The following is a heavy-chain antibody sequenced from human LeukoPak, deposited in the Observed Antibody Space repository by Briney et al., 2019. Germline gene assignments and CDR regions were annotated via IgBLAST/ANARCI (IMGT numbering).Heavy chain of an antibody. CDR1: GFTFSSYG. V-gene: IGHV3-7*01. J-gene: IGHJ4*02. D-gene: IGHD3-3*01. CDR3: VRDIFLEWLTLFDY. CDR2: IKQDGSEK. Sequence: PGGSLRLSCAASGFTFSSYGMSWVRQAPGRGLEWVANIKQDGSEKYYVDSVKGRFTISRDNAKNSPYLQMNSLRAEDTAVYYCVRDIFLEWLTLFDYWGQGTLVTVSS.